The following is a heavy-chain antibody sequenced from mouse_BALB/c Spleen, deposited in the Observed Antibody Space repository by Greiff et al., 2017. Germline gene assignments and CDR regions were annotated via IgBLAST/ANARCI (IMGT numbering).Heavy chain of an antibody. J-gene: IGHJ3*01. CDR1: GFTFSSYA. Sequence: EVKLMESGGGLVKPGGSLKLSCAASGFTFSSYAMSWVRQSPEKRLEWVAEISSGGSYTYYPDTVTGRFTISRDNAKNTLYLEMSSLRSEDTAMYYCANNYYGSSGGFAYWGQGTLVTVSA. D-gene: IGHD1-1*01. CDR2: ISSGGSYT. V-gene: IGHV5-9-4*01. CDR3: ANNYYGSSGGFAY.